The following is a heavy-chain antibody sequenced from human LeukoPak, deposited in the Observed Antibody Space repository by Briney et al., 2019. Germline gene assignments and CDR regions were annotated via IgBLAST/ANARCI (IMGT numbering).Heavy chain of an antibody. D-gene: IGHD6-13*01. CDR1: GYTFTGYY. J-gene: IGHJ3*02. V-gene: IGHV1-8*02. CDR3: ARSIAAAGNDAFDI. CDR2: MNPNSGNT. Sequence: ASVKVSCKASGYTFTGYYMHWVRQATGQGLEWMGWMNPNSGNTGYAQKFQGRVTMTRTTSISTAYMELSSLRSEDTAVYYCARSIAAAGNDAFDIWGQGTMVTVSS.